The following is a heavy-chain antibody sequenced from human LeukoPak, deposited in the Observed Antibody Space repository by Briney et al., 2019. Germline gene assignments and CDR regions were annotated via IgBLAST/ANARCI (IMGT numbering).Heavy chain of an antibody. CDR2: VIPVFGVP. D-gene: IGHD1-26*01. Sequence: SVKVSFKSSGGTFSSFIINWVRQAPGQGLEWMGGVIPVFGVPNYAQRFQGRVTITADESTSTVYLYLTSLRSEDTAVYFCTRGSAGIAPATTKNFFDFWGQGTLVTVSS. CDR3: TRGSAGIAPATTKNFFDF. V-gene: IGHV1-69*13. CDR1: GGTFSSFI. J-gene: IGHJ4*02.